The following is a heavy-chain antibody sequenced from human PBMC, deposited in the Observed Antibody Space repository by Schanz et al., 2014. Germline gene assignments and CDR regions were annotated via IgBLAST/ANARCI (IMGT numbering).Heavy chain of an antibody. CDR2: INQDGSEE. D-gene: IGHD3-10*01. J-gene: IGHJ4*02. V-gene: IGHV3-7*04. CDR3: ARGGAGSVLFFFDY. Sequence: EVQLVESGGGLVQPGGSLRLSCAASGFTFSRYWMSWVRQAPGKGLEWLANINQDGSEESYVDSLNGRLTISRDNARNSLYLQMNSLRAEDTAVYFCARGGAGSVLFFFDYWGQGTLVTVSS. CDR1: GFTFSRYW.